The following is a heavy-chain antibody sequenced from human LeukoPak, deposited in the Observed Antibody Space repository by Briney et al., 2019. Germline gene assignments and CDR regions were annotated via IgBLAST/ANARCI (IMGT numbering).Heavy chain of an antibody. D-gene: IGHD3-10*01. V-gene: IGHV1-2*02. CDR2: INPNSGAT. J-gene: IGHJ4*02. Sequence: ASVKVSCKTSGYTFTGYYMHWVRQAPGQGLEWMGWINPNSGATNYVQEFQGRVTMTRDTSITTAYMGLSGLRSDDTAVYYCAREGREFGPHKLAGFDYWGQGTLVTVSS. CDR3: AREGREFGPHKLAGFDY. CDR1: GYTFTGYY.